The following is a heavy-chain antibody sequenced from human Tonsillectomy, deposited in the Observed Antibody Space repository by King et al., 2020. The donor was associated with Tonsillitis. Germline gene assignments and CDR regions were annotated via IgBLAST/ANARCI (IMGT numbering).Heavy chain of an antibody. CDR3: ASGDCSGGSCYSFAYYYYGMDV. J-gene: IGHJ6*02. D-gene: IGHD2-15*01. V-gene: IGHV1-69*01. CDR1: GGTFSSYA. CDR2: IIPIFGTA. Sequence: QLVQSGAEVKMPGSSVKVSCKASGGTFSSYAISWVRQAPGQGLEWMGGIIPIFGTANYAQKFQGRVTITADESTSTAYMELSSLRSEDTAVYYCASGDCSGGSCYSFAYYYYGMDVWGQGTTVTVSS.